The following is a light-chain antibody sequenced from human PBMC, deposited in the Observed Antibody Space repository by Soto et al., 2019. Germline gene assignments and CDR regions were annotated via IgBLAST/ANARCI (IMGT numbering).Light chain of an antibody. V-gene: IGLV2-14*01. CDR1: SSDVGGYDY. CDR2: DVS. J-gene: IGLJ2*01. CDR3: SSYTSSSTVI. Sequence: QSVLTQPASVSESPGQSITISCTGTSSDVGGYDYVSWYQQHRGKAPKLMIYDVSNRPSGVSNRFSGSKSGNTASLTISGLQTEDEADYYCSSYTSSSTVIFGGGTKLTVL.